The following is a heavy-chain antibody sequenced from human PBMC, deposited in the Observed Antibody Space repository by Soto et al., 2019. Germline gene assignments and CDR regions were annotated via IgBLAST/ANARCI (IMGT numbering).Heavy chain of an antibody. D-gene: IGHD3-22*01. V-gene: IGHV3-23*01. Sequence: GGSLRLSCAASGFGFTFSTSAMSWVRQAPGKGLEWVSGIGGSGDTYYADSVKGRFTVSRDNSKNTLYLQMSSLRAEDTAVYYCATRNYYDSRGYYYYYFDFWGQGTLVTVSS. CDR3: ATRNYYDSRGYYYYYFDF. CDR1: GFGFTFSTSA. J-gene: IGHJ4*02. CDR2: IGGSGDT.